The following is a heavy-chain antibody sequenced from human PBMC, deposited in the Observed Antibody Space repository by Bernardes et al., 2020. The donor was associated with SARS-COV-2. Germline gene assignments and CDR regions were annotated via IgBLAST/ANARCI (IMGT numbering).Heavy chain of an antibody. CDR2: INPNSGGT. J-gene: IGHJ4*02. V-gene: IGHV1-2*06. Sequence: AGVKVPRKASGYTFNDYYMHWVRQAPGQGLEWMGRINPNSGGTNYAQKFQGRVTMTRDTSISTAYMELSRLRSDDTAVYYCARVFLNIAVAGTFDYWGQGTLVTVSS. CDR1: GYTFNDYY. CDR3: ARVFLNIAVAGTFDY. D-gene: IGHD6-19*01.